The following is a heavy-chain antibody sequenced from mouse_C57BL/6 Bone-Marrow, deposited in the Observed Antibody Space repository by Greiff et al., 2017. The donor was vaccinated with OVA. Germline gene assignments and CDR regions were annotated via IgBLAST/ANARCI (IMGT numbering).Heavy chain of an antibody. CDR1: GYTFTSYW. J-gene: IGHJ4*01. CDR2: IYPSDSET. V-gene: IGHV1-61*01. CDR3: ARSVYYYAMDY. Sequence: QVQLQQPGAKLVRPGSSVKLSCKASGYTFTSYWMDWVKQRPGQGLEWIGNIYPSDSETHYNQKFKDKATLTVDKSSSTAYMQLSSLTSEDSAVYYCARSVYYYAMDYWGQGTSVTVSS.